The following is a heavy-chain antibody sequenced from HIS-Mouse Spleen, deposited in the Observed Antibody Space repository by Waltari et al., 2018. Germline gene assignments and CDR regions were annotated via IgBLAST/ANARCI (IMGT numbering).Heavy chain of an antibody. CDR3: ARLTAAGTY. CDR2: IYYSGST. CDR1: GGSISSSSYY. Sequence: QLQLQESGPGLVKPSETLSLTCTVPGGSISSSSYYWGWIRQPPGKGREWIGSIYYSGSTYYNPSLKSRVTISVDTSKNQFSLKLSSVTAADTAVYYCARLTAAGTYWGQGTLVTVSS. J-gene: IGHJ4*02. V-gene: IGHV4-39*07. D-gene: IGHD6-13*01.